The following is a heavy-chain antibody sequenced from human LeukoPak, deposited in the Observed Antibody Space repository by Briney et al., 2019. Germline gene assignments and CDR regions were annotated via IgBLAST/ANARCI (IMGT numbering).Heavy chain of an antibody. CDR2: ICNSSSNK. Sequence: GGSLRLSCAASGFTFSIYGMNRLRQAPGKGLEWVSSICNSSSNKYYADSVKGRFTISRDNAKNSLYLQMKSLRDEDTAVYDCASGGGNQYGCSHRVDYWGQGTLVTVSS. CDR3: ASGGGNQYGCSHRVDY. J-gene: IGHJ4*02. CDR1: GFTFSIYG. D-gene: IGHD5-24*01. V-gene: IGHV3-21*01.